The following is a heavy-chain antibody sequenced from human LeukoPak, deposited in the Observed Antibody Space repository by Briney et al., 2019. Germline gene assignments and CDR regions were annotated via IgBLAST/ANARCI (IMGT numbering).Heavy chain of an antibody. CDR3: ARGGPIAVAGTAY. CDR2: ISYDGSNK. D-gene: IGHD6-19*01. CDR1: GFTFSSYA. Sequence: PGGSLRLSCAASGFTFSSYAMHWVRQAPGKGLEWVAVISYDGSNKYYADSVKGRFTISRDNSKNTLYLQMNSLRAEDTAVYYCARGGPIAVAGTAYWGQGTLVTVSS. V-gene: IGHV3-30-3*01. J-gene: IGHJ4*02.